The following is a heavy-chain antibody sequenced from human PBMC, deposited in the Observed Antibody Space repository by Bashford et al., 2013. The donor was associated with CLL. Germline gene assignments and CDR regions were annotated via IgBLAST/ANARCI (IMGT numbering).Heavy chain of an antibody. V-gene: IGHV4-59*12. J-gene: IGHJ2*01. CDR2: IYYSGST. Sequence: SETLSLTCNVSGGSITNYYWSWIRQPPGKGLQWIGDIYYSGSTIYNPSLNSRVTISIDTSKKQFSLKLSSVTAADTAIYYCARRLSLGKYWYLDLWGRGTLVTVSS. D-gene: IGHD7-27*01. CDR1: GGSITNYY. CDR3: ARRLSLGKYWYLDL.